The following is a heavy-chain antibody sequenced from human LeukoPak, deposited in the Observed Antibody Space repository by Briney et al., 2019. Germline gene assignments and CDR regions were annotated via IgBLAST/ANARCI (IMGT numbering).Heavy chain of an antibody. Sequence: SVKVSCKASGGTFSSYAISWVRQAPGQGLEWMGRIIPILGIANYAQKFQGRVTITADKSTSTAYMELSSLRAEDTAVYYCARAPNSGIDDPPPFQHWGQGTLVTVSS. D-gene: IGHD6-13*01. V-gene: IGHV1-69*04. J-gene: IGHJ1*01. CDR2: IIPILGIA. CDR3: ARAPNSGIDDPPPFQH. CDR1: GGTFSSYA.